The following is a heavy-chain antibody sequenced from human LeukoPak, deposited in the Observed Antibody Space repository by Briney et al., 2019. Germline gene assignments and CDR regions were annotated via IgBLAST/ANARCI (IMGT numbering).Heavy chain of an antibody. J-gene: IGHJ4*02. Sequence: SETLSLTCTVFGDSISDSKYFWGWIRQPPGKGLEWIGNFYSGGSTYYNPSLKSRVAISEDTSGKQFSLRLGSVTAADTAVYFCVRVGSGLNLYYFDYWGQGILVTVSS. CDR2: FYSGGST. V-gene: IGHV4-39*07. CDR3: VRVGSGLNLYYFDY. CDR1: GDSISDSKYF. D-gene: IGHD3-3*01.